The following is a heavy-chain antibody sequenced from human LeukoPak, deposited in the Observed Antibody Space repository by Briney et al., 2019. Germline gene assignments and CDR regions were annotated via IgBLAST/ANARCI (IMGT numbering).Heavy chain of an antibody. D-gene: IGHD3-10*01. V-gene: IGHV3-23*01. CDR3: ANANYWYGSGSYYNVSNWFDP. CDR2: IIGSGGST. CDR1: GFTFSSYA. Sequence: GGCLRLSCAASGFTFSSYAMSWVRQAPGKGLEWVSAIIGSGGSTYYADSVKGRFTISRDNSKNTLYLQMNSLRAEDTAVYYCANANYWYGSGSYYNVSNWFDPWGQGTLVTVSS. J-gene: IGHJ5*02.